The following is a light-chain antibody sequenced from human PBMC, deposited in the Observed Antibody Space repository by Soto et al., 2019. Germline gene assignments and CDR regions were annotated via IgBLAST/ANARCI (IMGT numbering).Light chain of an antibody. CDR3: ISYTRSSTYV. Sequence: QSALTQPASVSRSPGQSITISCTGTSSDVGGHNYVSWYQQHPGKAPKLMIYEVSNRPSGVSNRFSGSKSGNTDSLTISGLQAEDEADYYCISYTRSSTYVFGTGTKLTVL. J-gene: IGLJ1*01. V-gene: IGLV2-14*01. CDR1: SSDVGGHNY. CDR2: EVS.